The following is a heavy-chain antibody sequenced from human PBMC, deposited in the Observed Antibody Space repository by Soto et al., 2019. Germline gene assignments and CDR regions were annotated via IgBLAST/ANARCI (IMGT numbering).Heavy chain of an antibody. CDR1: GFSFSSYG. J-gene: IGHJ4*02. CDR3: ARDPAPSGWYDY. CDR2: INREGTST. V-gene: IGHV3-74*01. Sequence: GGSLRLSCGASGFSFSSYGMHWVRQVPGKGLVWVSRINREGTSTTYADSVKGRFTISRDSAKNTLYLQMKSLRAEDSAVYYCARDPAPSGWYDYWGQGTLVTVSS. D-gene: IGHD6-19*01.